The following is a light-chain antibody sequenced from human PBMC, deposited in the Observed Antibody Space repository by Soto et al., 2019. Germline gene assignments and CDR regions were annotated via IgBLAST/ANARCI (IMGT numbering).Light chain of an antibody. CDR3: QQCDNWWT. J-gene: IGKJ1*01. V-gene: IGKV3-15*01. Sequence: EIVMTQSPDTLSVSPGERATLSCRASQSVGSNLAWYQKKPGQAPRLLIFGASTRATGIPARFSGSGSGTEFTLTISSLQSEDFAVYYCQQCDNWWTFGQGTQVEIK. CDR1: QSVGSN. CDR2: GAS.